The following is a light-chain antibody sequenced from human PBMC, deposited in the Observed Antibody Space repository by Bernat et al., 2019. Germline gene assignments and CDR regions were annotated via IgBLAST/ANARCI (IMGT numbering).Light chain of an antibody. CDR1: NNDFHTYNY. J-gene: IGLJ2*01. CDR2: DVY. V-gene: IGLV2-14*03. Sequence: QSALTQPASVSGSPGQSITISCTGTNNDFHTYNYVSWYQVHPARAPKLIIYDVYRRPSGISGRFFGSKSGNTASLTISGLQADDEAYYYCSSDMRAGIVFFGGGTKLTVL. CDR3: SSDMRAGIVF.